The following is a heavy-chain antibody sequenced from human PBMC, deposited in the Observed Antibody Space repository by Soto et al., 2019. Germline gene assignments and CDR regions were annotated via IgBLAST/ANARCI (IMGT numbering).Heavy chain of an antibody. CDR2: ISGSGGST. CDR1: VFTFSSYA. Sequence: PGGFLRLSCAASVFTFSSYAMSWVRQAPGKGLEWVSAISGSGGSTYYADSVKGRFTISRDNSKNTLYLQMNSLRAEDTAVYYCAKVGYCSSTSCRDYWGQGTLVTAPQ. D-gene: IGHD2-2*01. CDR3: AKVGYCSSTSCRDY. V-gene: IGHV3-23*01. J-gene: IGHJ4*02.